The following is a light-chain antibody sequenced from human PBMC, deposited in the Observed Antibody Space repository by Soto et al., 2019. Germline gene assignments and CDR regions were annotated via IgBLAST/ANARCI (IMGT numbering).Light chain of an antibody. CDR1: QAIRNN. Sequence: AIQMTQSPSSLSASVGDRVTITCRASQAIRNNLGWYQQKPGKAPKLLIFAASSLQSGVPSRFSGSGSGTDFTLTISSLQPEDFATYYCLQHYTSPLTFGGGTKVEI. V-gene: IGKV1-6*01. J-gene: IGKJ4*01. CDR3: LQHYTSPLT. CDR2: AAS.